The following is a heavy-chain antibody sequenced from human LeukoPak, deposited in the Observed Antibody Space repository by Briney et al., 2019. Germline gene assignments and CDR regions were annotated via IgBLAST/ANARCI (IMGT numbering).Heavy chain of an antibody. CDR3: ARLSSSGWFTFDY. D-gene: IGHD6-19*01. V-gene: IGHV4-39*01. Sequence: SETLSLTCTVSGGSISSSSYYWGWIRQPPGKGLEWIGSIYYSGSTYYNPSLKSRVTISVDTSTNQFSLKLSSVTAAGTAVYYCARLSSSGWFTFDYWGQGTLVTVSS. CDR2: IYYSGST. CDR1: GGSISSSSYY. J-gene: IGHJ4*02.